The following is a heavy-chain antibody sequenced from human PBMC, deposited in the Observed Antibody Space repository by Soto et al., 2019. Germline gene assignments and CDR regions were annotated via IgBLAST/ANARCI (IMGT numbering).Heavy chain of an antibody. CDR1: GFTFASSG. Sequence: PGGSLRLSCVASGFTFASSGMHWVRQAPGKGLEWVAVISYDGTDKYYGDSVKGRFTVSRDNSKKTLFLQMDSLRAEDTAVYYCAKDGSTSRYYYYGMDVWGQGTAVTVSS. CDR3: AKDGSTSRYYYYGMDV. J-gene: IGHJ6*02. CDR2: ISYDGTDK. V-gene: IGHV3-30*18. D-gene: IGHD2-2*01.